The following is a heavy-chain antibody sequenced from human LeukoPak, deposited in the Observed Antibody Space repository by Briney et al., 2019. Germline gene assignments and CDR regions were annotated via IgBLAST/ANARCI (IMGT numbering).Heavy chain of an antibody. D-gene: IGHD2-2*02. V-gene: IGHV1-69*13. J-gene: IGHJ5*02. CDR3: ASLCSSTSCYRYPDWFDP. Sequence: ASVKVSCKASGGTFSSYAISWVRQAPGQGLEWMGGIIPIFGTANYAQKFQGRVMITADESTSTAYMELSSLRSEDTAVYYCASLCSSTSCYRYPDWFDPWGQGTLVTVSS. CDR1: GGTFSSYA. CDR2: IIPIFGTA.